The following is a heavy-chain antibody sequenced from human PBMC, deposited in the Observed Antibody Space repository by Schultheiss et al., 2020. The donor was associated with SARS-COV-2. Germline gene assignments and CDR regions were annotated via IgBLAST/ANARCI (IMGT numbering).Heavy chain of an antibody. Sequence: GGSLRLSCAASGFTFSSYAMSWVRQAPGKGLEWVANIKQDGSETYYVDSVKGRFTISRDNAKNSLYLQMNSLRAEDTAVYYCARGYGVGAAATNDYWGQGTLVTVSS. V-gene: IGHV3-7*01. CDR1: GFTFSSYA. CDR3: ARGYGVGAAATNDY. J-gene: IGHJ4*02. D-gene: IGHD2-15*01. CDR2: IKQDGSET.